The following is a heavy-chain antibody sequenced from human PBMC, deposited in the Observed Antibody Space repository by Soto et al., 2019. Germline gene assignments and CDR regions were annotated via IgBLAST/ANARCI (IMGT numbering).Heavy chain of an antibody. CDR2: ISAYNGNT. D-gene: IGHD2-2*02. CDR1: GYTFTSYG. CDR3: AGDIVVVPAAIHYYYYGMDV. V-gene: IGHV1-18*01. J-gene: IGHJ6*02. Sequence: ASVKVSCKASGYTFTSYGISWVRQAPGQGLEWMGWISAYNGNTNYAQKLQGRVTMTTDTSTSTAYMELRSLRSDDTAVYYCAGDIVVVPAAIHYYYYGMDVWGQGTTVTVSS.